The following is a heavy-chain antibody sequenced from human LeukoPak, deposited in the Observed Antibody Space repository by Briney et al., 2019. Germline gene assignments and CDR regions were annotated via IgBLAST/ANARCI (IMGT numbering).Heavy chain of an antibody. J-gene: IGHJ4*02. CDR2: ISSSSDSI. Sequence: PGGSLRLSCAASGFTFNNYNMNWVRQAPGKGLEWISYISSSSDSIYYADSVKGRFTISRDNVKNSLYLQMNSLRAEDTAVYYCAIDTYSLEKDYWGQGTLVTVSS. V-gene: IGHV3-48*01. CDR3: AIDTYSLEKDY. CDR1: GFTFNNYN. D-gene: IGHD2-15*01.